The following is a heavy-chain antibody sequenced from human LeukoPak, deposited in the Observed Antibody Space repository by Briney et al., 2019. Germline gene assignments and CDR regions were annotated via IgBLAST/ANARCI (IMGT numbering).Heavy chain of an antibody. CDR3: AKDPMTTVTTTAY. J-gene: IGHJ4*02. D-gene: IGHD4-17*01. CDR2: ISGSDNST. Sequence: GGSLRLSCAASGFTFSTYALSWVRQAPGKGLEWVSSISGSDNSTYCADSVKGRFTISRDNSKNTLYLQMNSLRAEDTAVYYCAKDPMTTVTTTAYWGQGTLVTVSS. CDR1: GFTFSTYA. V-gene: IGHV3-23*01.